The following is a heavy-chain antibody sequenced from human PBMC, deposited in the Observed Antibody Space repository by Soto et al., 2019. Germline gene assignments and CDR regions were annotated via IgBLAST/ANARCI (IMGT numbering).Heavy chain of an antibody. D-gene: IGHD3-22*01. V-gene: IGHV3-21*01. CDR2: ISSSSSYI. Sequence: GGSLRLSCAASGFTFSSYSMNWVRQAPGKGLEWVSSISSSSSYIYYADSVKGRFTISRDNAKNSLYLQMNSLRAEDTAVYYCARDPTGGRDSYYYDSSGSRNFQHWGQGTLVTVSS. CDR3: ARDPTGGRDSYYYDSSGSRNFQH. J-gene: IGHJ1*01. CDR1: GFTFSSYS.